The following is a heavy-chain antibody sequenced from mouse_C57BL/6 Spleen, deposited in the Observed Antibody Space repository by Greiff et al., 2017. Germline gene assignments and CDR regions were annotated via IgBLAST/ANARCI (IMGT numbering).Heavy chain of an antibody. J-gene: IGHJ2*01. D-gene: IGHD4-1*01. V-gene: IGHV1-77*01. CDR2: IGPGSGST. CDR3: ASSNWYYFDY. Sequence: QVQLQQSGAELVKPGASVKMSCKASGYTFTSYCINWVKQRPGQGLEWIGKIGPGSGSTYYNEKFKGKATLTADKSSSTAYMQLSSLTSEDSAVYFCASSNWYYFDYWGQGTTLTVSA. CDR1: GYTFTSYC.